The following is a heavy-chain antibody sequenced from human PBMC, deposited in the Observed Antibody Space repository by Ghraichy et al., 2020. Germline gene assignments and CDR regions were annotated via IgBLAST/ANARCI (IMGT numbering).Heavy chain of an antibody. CDR1: GGSVKNYY. V-gene: IGHV4-59*02. CDR3: ARAMAGTLWQFDY. Sequence: SETLSLTCTVSGGSVKNYYLNWIRQPPGKGLEWIGYVFYTGSSNSNPSLKSRVTMAADTSKNHFSLNLSSVTAADTAVYYCARAMAGTLWQFDYWGQGTLVTVSS. D-gene: IGHD6-19*01. CDR2: VFYTGSS. J-gene: IGHJ4*02.